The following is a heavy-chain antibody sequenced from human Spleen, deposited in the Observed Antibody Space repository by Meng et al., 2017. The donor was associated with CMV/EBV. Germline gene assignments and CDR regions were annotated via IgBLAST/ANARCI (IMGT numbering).Heavy chain of an antibody. CDR1: GFTFSSYS. CDR3: AKTTAAARIYYFDY. D-gene: IGHD6-13*01. J-gene: IGHJ4*02. V-gene: IGHV3-48*04. Sequence: GESLKISCAASGFTFSSYSMNWVRQAPGKGLEWVSYISSSSSTIYYADSVKGRFTISRDNAKNSLYLQMNSLRAEDTAVYYCAKTTAAARIYYFDYWGQGTLVTVSS. CDR2: ISSSSSTI.